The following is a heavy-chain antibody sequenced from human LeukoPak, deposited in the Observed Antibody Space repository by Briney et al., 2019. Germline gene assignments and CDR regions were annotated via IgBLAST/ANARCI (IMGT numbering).Heavy chain of an antibody. Sequence: KPSQTLSLTCTVSGGSISSGSYYWSWIRQPAGKGLEWIGRIYTSGSTNYNPSLKSRVTISVDTSKNQFSLKLSSVTTADTAVYYCARTTDGAFDIWGQGTMVTVSS. V-gene: IGHV4-61*02. J-gene: IGHJ3*02. CDR1: GGSISSGSYY. D-gene: IGHD1-14*01. CDR2: IYTSGST. CDR3: ARTTDGAFDI.